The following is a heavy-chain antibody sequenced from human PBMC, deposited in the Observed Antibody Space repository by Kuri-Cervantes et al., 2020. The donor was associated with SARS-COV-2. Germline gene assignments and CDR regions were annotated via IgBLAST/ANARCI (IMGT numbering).Heavy chain of an antibody. CDR1: GGSFSGYY. D-gene: IGHD3-3*01. CDR2: IYTSGST. Sequence: SETLSLTCAVYGGSFSGYYWSWIRQPAGKGLGWIGRIYTSGSTNYNPSLKSRVTISVDTSKNQFSLELSSVTAADTAVYYCARGGLGITIFGVVTNSNYYYYYMDVWGKGTTVTVSS. V-gene: IGHV4-59*10. J-gene: IGHJ6*03. CDR3: ARGGLGITIFGVVTNSNYYYYYMDV.